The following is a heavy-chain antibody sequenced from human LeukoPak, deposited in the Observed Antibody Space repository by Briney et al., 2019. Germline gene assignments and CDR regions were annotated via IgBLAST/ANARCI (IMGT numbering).Heavy chain of an antibody. CDR2: INHSGST. Sequence: PSETLSLTCAVYGGSFSGYYWSWIRQPPGKGLEWIGEINHSGSTNYNPSLKSRVTISVDTSKNQFSLKLSSVTAADTAVYYCARGVEYSYGSNWFDPWGQGTLVTVSS. CDR1: GGSFSGYY. D-gene: IGHD5-18*01. V-gene: IGHV4-34*01. CDR3: ARGVEYSYGSNWFDP. J-gene: IGHJ5*02.